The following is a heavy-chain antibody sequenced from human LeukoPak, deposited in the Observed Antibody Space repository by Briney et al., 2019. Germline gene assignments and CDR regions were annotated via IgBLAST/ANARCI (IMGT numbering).Heavy chain of an antibody. D-gene: IGHD6-19*01. J-gene: IGHJ6*03. Sequence: GGSLRLSCAASEFSVGSNYMTWVRQAPGKGLEWVSLIYSGGSTYYADSVKGRFTISRDNSKNTLYLQMNSLRAEDTAVYYCARDRGIAVAANYYYYMDVWGKGTTVTISS. CDR3: ARDRGIAVAANYYYYMDV. V-gene: IGHV3-53*01. CDR2: IYSGGST. CDR1: EFSVGSNY.